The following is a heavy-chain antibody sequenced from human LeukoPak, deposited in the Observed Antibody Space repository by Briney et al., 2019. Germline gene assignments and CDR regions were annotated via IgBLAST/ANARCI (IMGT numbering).Heavy chain of an antibody. CDR1: GYTSTTDS. Sequence: ASVKVPCKASGYTSTTDSINWVRQAPGQGLEWMGWISAYNGNTKYAQKLQGRVTMTTNTSTSTAYMELRSLRSDDTAVYYCARGLGGSGSYFLTFDYWGQGTLVTVSS. CDR2: ISAYNGNT. J-gene: IGHJ4*02. CDR3: ARGLGGSGSYFLTFDY. D-gene: IGHD1-26*01. V-gene: IGHV1-18*01.